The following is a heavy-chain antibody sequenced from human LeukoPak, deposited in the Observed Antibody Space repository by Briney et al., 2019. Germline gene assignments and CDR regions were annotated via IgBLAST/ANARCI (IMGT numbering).Heavy chain of an antibody. V-gene: IGHV1-18*01. CDR1: GYTFTSYG. CDR2: ISAYHGNT. J-gene: IGHJ5*02. D-gene: IGHD3-10*01. CDR3: VRASGGWFDP. Sequence: ASVKVSCKASGYTFTSYGISWVRQAPGQGLEWMGWISAYHGNTNYPQKLQGRVTMTTDTSTSTAYMELRSLRSDDTAVYSCVRASGGWFDPWGQGTLVTVSS.